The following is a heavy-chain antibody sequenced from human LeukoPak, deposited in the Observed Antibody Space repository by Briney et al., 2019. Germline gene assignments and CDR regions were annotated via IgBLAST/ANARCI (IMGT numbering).Heavy chain of an antibody. D-gene: IGHD1-26*01. Sequence: PSETLSLTCAVSGYSISSGYYWGWIRQPPGKGLEWIASMYHSGSTYYNPSLQSRVTLSADTSKNQFSLKMSSVTAADTAVYYCGRDRSGGNSVDYWGQGTLVTVS. CDR1: GYSISSGYY. CDR3: GRDRSGGNSVDY. CDR2: MYHSGST. V-gene: IGHV4-38-2*02. J-gene: IGHJ4*02.